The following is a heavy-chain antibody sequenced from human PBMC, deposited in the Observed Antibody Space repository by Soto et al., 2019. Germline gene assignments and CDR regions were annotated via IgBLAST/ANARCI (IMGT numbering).Heavy chain of an antibody. V-gene: IGHV4-59*01. CDR1: GGSISSYY. CDR3: ARDRSTYGGGGTGEVKENWFDP. D-gene: IGHD2-8*01. J-gene: IGHJ5*02. CDR2: IYYSGTH. Sequence: SETLSLTCTVSGGSISSYYLSWVRQPPGKGLEWIGYIYYSGTHKYNPSPKSRLTISVDTSKNQFSLKLNSMTAADTAVYYCARDRSTYGGGGTGEVKENWFDPWGQGILVTVSS.